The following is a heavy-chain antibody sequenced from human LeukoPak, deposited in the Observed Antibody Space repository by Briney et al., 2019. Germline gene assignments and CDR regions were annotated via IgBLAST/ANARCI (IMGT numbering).Heavy chain of an antibody. Sequence: GGSLRLSCVASGFTFGKYWMSWVRQAPGKGLEWVSNIKLDGSEKNYVDSVKGRFTISRDNTKNSLYLQMNSLRVEDTAVFYCARDQYDTWSRRGNFDSWGQGTLVIVSS. D-gene: IGHD3-3*01. V-gene: IGHV3-7*03. CDR1: GFTFGKYW. CDR2: IKLDGSEK. CDR3: ARDQYDTWSRRGNFDS. J-gene: IGHJ4*02.